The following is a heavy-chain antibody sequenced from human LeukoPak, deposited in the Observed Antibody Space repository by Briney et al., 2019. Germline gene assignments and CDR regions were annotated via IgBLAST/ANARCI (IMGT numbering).Heavy chain of an antibody. CDR3: ARGRTARWLRLFNRSVYFDY. D-gene: IGHD5-12*01. CDR2: INHSGST. CDR1: GGSFSGYY. J-gene: IGHJ4*02. V-gene: IGHV4-34*01. Sequence: SETLSLTCAVYGGSFSGYYWSWIRQPPGKGLEWIGEINHSGSTNYNPSLKSRVTISVDTSKNQFSLKLSSVTAADTAVYYCARGRTARWLRLFNRSVYFDYWGQGTLVTVSS.